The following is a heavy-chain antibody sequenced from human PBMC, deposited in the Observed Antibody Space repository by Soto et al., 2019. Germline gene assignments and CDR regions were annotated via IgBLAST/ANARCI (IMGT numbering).Heavy chain of an antibody. CDR3: ARDYIRGPSEY. D-gene: IGHD2-2*02. J-gene: IGHJ4*02. V-gene: IGHV3-33*01. CDR1: GFTFSSYG. Sequence: QVQLVESGGGVVQPGRSLRLSCAASGFTFSSYGMHWVRQAPGKGLEWVAVIWYDGSNKYYADSVKGRFTISRDNSKNTLYLQMNSLRAEDTAVYYCARDYIRGPSEYWGQGTLVNVSS. CDR2: IWYDGSNK.